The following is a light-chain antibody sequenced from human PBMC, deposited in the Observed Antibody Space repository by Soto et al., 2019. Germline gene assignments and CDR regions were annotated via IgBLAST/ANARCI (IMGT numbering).Light chain of an antibody. CDR2: EVS. Sequence: QSVLTQPASVSGSPGQSITISCTGTSSDVGGYNYVSWYQQHPGKAPKLMIYEVSNRPSGVSNRFSGSKSGNTASLTISGLQAGDEADYYCATWDKSLSAWVFGGGTKLTVL. V-gene: IGLV2-14*01. J-gene: IGLJ3*02. CDR3: ATWDKSLSAWV. CDR1: SSDVGGYNY.